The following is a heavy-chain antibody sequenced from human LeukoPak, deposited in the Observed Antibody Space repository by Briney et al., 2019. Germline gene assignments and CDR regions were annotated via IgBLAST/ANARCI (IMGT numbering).Heavy chain of an antibody. Sequence: SETLSLTCAVYGGSFSGYYWSWIRQPPGKGLEWIGEINHSGSTNYNPSLKSRVTISVDTSKKQFSLKLSSVTAADTALYYCARGRGSCYSGYFWFDPWGQGTLVTVSS. D-gene: IGHD2-15*01. CDR2: INHSGST. CDR3: ARGRGSCYSGYFWFDP. J-gene: IGHJ5*02. CDR1: GGSFSGYY. V-gene: IGHV4-34*01.